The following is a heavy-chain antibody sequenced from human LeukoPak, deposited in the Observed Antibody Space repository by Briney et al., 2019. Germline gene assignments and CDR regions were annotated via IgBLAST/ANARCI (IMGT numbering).Heavy chain of an antibody. CDR1: GFTFSGNA. Sequence: GGCLSLSCAASGFTFSGNAMNWVRQAPGEGLGCVSSISSSGNKIFYAESVKGRFTISRDNAKNSLYLQINSLRAEDTAVYYCARGRNSVGPYYVDYWGQGTLVTVSS. V-gene: IGHV3-21*01. CDR2: ISSSGNKI. J-gene: IGHJ4*02. CDR3: ARGRNSVGPYYVDY. D-gene: IGHD2/OR15-2a*01.